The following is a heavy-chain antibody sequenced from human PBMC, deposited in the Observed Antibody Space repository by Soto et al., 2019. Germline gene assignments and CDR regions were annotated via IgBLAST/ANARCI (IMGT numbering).Heavy chain of an antibody. CDR1: GFRFSTYW. CDR3: VRENYFDY. CDR2: IRQDGTET. Sequence: QLVESGGGLVQPGGSLRLSCAGSGFRFSTYWMGWVRQAPGKRLEWVANIRQDGTETSYGHSVKGRFTISRDNAKNSLYLQMDSLGVEYTAVYYCVRENYFDYWGQGTLVTVSS. J-gene: IGHJ4*02. V-gene: IGHV3-7*01.